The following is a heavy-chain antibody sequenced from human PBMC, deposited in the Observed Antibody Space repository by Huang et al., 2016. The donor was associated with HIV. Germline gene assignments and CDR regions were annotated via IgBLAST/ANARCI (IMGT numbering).Heavy chain of an antibody. CDR1: GGSIRSDNYY. Sequence: QLQLQESGPGLVKPSETLSLTCTVSGGSIRSDNYYWGWIRQPPGKGLEWIGSIYYSGSTYYNPAPKRRVTITGDTSKNHFSLRMRSVTAADTAVYYCARLPGSITMIRGVITDPYWGQGTLVTVSS. CDR3: ARLPGSITMIRGVITDPY. D-gene: IGHD3-10*01. J-gene: IGHJ4*02. V-gene: IGHV4-39*02. CDR2: IYYSGST.